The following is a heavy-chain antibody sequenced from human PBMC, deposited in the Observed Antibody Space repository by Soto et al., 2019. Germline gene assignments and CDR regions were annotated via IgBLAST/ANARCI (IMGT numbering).Heavy chain of an antibody. CDR1: GGSISSYY. J-gene: IGHJ4*02. V-gene: IGHV4-59*08. CDR3: ARHLKPGYYFDY. CDR2: IYDSGST. Sequence: SETLSLTCTVSGGSISSYYLSWIRQPPGKGLEWIGHIYDSGSTYYNPSLKSRVTISVDTSKNQFSLKLSSVTAADTAVYYCARHLKPGYYFDYWGQGTLVTVSS.